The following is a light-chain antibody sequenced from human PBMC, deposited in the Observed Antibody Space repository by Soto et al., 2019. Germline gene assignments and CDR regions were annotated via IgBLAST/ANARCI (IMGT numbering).Light chain of an antibody. V-gene: IGLV2-11*01. CDR2: DVS. J-gene: IGLJ2*01. CDR1: SSDVGGYNY. Sequence: QSALTQPRSVSGSPGPSVTISCTGTSSDVGGYNYVSWYQQHPGKAPKLMIYDVSKRPSGVPDRFSGSKSGNTASLTISGLQAEDEADYYCCSYAGSVVFGGGTQLTVL. CDR3: CSYAGSVV.